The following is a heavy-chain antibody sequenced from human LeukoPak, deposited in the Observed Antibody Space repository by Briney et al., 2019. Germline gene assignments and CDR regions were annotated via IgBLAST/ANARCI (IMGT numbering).Heavy chain of an antibody. CDR1: GGSISSYY. D-gene: IGHD4-17*01. J-gene: IGHJ5*02. V-gene: IGHV4-59*08. CDR3: ARSLPTGWFHP. CDR2: IYYSGST. Sequence: SETLSLTCTVSGGSISSYYWSWIRQPPGKGLEWIGYIYYSGSTNYNPSLKSRVTISVDTSKNQFSLKLSSVTAADTAVYYCARSLPTGWFHPWGQGTLVTVSS.